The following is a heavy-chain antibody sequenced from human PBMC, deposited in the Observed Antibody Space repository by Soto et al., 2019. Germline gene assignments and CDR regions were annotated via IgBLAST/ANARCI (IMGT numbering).Heavy chain of an antibody. J-gene: IGHJ4*02. D-gene: IGHD3-10*01. V-gene: IGHV1-3*01. CDR1: GHTSTNYA. Sequence: QVQLVQSGAEVKKPGASVKVSCKASGHTSTNYAVHWVRQAPGQRLEWMGRIDAGNGNTKYSQKFQGRVTITTDTAASTAYMELSSLRSEDTAVYYCAREGSTYGSTFDSWGQGTLVTVSS. CDR3: AREGSTYGSTFDS. CDR2: IDAGNGNT.